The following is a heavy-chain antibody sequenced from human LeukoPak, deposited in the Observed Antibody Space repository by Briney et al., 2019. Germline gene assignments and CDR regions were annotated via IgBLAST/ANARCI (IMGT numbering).Heavy chain of an antibody. CDR3: ARGLWYSSSWYYY. CDR1: GYTFTGYY. V-gene: IGHV1-2*02. Sequence: ASVKVSCKASGYTFTGYYMHWVRQAPGQGLEWMGWINPNSGGTNYAQKFQGRVTMTRDTSISTAYMELSRLRSDDTAVYYCARGLWYSSSWYYYWGQGTLVTVSS. J-gene: IGHJ4*02. D-gene: IGHD6-13*01. CDR2: INPNSGGT.